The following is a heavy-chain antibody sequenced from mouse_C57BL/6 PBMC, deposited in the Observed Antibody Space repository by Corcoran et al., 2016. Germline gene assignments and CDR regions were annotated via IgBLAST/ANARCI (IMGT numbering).Heavy chain of an antibody. J-gene: IGHJ3*01. V-gene: IGHV9-3*01. Sequence: QIQLVQSGPELKKPGETVKISCKASGYTFTTYGMSWVKQAPGKGLKWMGWINTYSGVPTYADDFKGRFAFSLETSASTAYLQINNLKNEDTATYFCARSRDYDWFAYWGQWTLVTVSA. CDR2: INTYSGVP. CDR1: GYTFTTYG. CDR3: ARSRDYDWFAY. D-gene: IGHD2-4*01.